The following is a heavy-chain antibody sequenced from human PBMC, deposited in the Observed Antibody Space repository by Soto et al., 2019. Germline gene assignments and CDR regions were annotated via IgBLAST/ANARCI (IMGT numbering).Heavy chain of an antibody. J-gene: IGHJ4*02. CDR3: ASAPSTYYYGSGDYYFDY. V-gene: IGHV1-69*01. D-gene: IGHD3-10*01. CDR2: IIPIFGTA. CDR1: GGTFSSYA. Sequence: QVQLVQSGAEVKKPGSSGKVSCKASGGTFSSYAISWVRQAPGQGLEWMGGIIPIFGTANYAQKFQGRVTSTADESTSTAYMELSSLRSEDTAVYYCASAPSTYYYGSGDYYFDYWGQGTLVTVSS.